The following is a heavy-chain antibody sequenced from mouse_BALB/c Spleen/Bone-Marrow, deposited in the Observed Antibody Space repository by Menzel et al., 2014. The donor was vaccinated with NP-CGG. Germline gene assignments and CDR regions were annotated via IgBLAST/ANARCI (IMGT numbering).Heavy chain of an antibody. CDR3: ANDWFAY. D-gene: IGHD2-3*01. CDR1: GFNIKDTY. Sequence: DVQLVESGAELVKPGASVKLSCTASGFNIKDTYMHWVKQRPEQGLEWIGRIDPANGNTKYGPKFQGKATITADTSSNTAHLHLSSLTSEDTAVYYCANDWFAYWGQGTLVTVSA. CDR2: IDPANGNT. V-gene: IGHV14-3*02. J-gene: IGHJ3*01.